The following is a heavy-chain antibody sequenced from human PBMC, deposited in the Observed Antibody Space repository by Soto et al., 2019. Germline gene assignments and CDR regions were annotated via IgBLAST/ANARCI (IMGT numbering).Heavy chain of an antibody. J-gene: IGHJ6*02. CDR3: ARDLWVEPELYYYGMDV. V-gene: IGHV4-30-4*01. CDR2: IFYSGTT. D-gene: IGHD1-1*01. CDR1: GDSISSADYY. Sequence: SETLSLTCTVSGDSISSADYYWSWIRQTPGKGLEWIGHIFYSGTTYYNPSLKSRLTISVDTSKNHFSLRLTSVTAADTAVYYCARDLWVEPELYYYGMDVWGPGTKVTVYS.